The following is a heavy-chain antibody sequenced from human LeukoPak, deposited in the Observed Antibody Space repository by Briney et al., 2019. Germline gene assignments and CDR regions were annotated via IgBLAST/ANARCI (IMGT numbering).Heavy chain of an antibody. CDR1: GFTFSSYA. CDR3: AKSPWELQSYYFDY. Sequence: GGSLRLSCAASGFTFSSYAMSWVCQAPGKGLECVSDISGSGGSTYYADSVKGRFTISRDNSKNTLYLQMNSLRAEDTAVYYCAKSPWELQSYYFDYWGQGTLVTVSS. D-gene: IGHD1-26*01. V-gene: IGHV3-23*01. CDR2: ISGSGGST. J-gene: IGHJ4*02.